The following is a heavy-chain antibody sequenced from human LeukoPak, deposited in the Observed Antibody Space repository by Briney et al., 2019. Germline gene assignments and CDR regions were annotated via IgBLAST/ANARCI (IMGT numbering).Heavy chain of an antibody. V-gene: IGHV7-4-1*02. Sequence: ASVKVSCKTSGYTFTAYYMHWVRQAPGQGLEWMGWINTKTGNPTYAQDFTGRFVFSLDTSVSTAYLQINNLKAEDTAVYYCARDLSHFDVFDKWGLGTMVTVSS. CDR3: ARDLSHFDVFDK. CDR2: INTKTGNP. J-gene: IGHJ3*02. CDR1: GYTFTAYY.